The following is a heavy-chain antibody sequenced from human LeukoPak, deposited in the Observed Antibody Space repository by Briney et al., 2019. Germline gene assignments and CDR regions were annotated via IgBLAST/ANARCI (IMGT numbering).Heavy chain of an antibody. CDR1: GGSISNHY. Sequence: SETLSLTCTVSGGSISNHYWSWIRQTPGKGLEWIGYIYYSGSTNYDPSLKSRVSISVDTSKNQFSLMVTSVTAADTAVYYCAGGVPRSSSWLDYWGQGTLVTVSS. D-gene: IGHD6-13*01. J-gene: IGHJ4*02. CDR3: AGGVPRSSSWLDY. V-gene: IGHV4-59*08. CDR2: IYYSGST.